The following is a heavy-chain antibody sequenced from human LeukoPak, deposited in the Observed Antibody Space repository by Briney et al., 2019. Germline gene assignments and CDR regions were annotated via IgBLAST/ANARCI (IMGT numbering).Heavy chain of an antibody. CDR3: AIDPNWGTHS. CDR1: GFIFSSNA. J-gene: IGHJ4*02. Sequence: GGSLRLSCAASGFIFSSNAVHWVRQAPGKGPEWVAVISYDGSNKYYTDSVKGRFTISRDNSKNALYLQMNSLRVEDTAVYYCAIDPNWGTHSWGQGVLVTVSS. D-gene: IGHD7-27*01. V-gene: IGHV3-30*03. CDR2: ISYDGSNK.